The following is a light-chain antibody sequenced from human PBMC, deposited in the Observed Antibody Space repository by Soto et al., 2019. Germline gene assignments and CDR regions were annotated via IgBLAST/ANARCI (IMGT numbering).Light chain of an antibody. J-gene: IGKJ1*01. CDR3: QHYNSYSEA. CDR1: QSVSSW. V-gene: IGKV1-5*03. Sequence: DIQLTQSPATLSGSVGDRVTISCRASQSVSSWLAWYQQKPGKAPKLPIYKASTRKSGVPSRFSGSGSGTEFTLTISSLQPEDFAAYYCQHYNSYSEAFGHGTKVDIK. CDR2: KAS.